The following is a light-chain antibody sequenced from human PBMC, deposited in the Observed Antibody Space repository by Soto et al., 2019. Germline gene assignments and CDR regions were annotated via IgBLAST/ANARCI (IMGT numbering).Light chain of an antibody. CDR2: EVN. CDR3: SSYTTSDTYV. Sequence: QSALTQPASVGGSPGQSTTISCTGTSSDIGSHNWVSWYQQHPGRAPRLMIYEVNNRPSGVSNRFSGSKSGNTASLTISGLQAEDEADYYCSSYTTSDTYVFGPGTKVTVL. V-gene: IGLV2-14*01. CDR1: SSDIGSHNW. J-gene: IGLJ1*01.